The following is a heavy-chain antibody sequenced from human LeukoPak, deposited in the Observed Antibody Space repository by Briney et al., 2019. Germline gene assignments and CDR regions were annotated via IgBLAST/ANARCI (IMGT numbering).Heavy chain of an antibody. Sequence: SETLSLTCTVSGGSISSYYWSWIRQPAGKGLEWIGRIYTSGSTNYNPSLKSRVTMSVDTSKNQSSLKLSSVTAADTAVYYCARSSPQSDYYYGMDVWGQGTTVTVSS. CDR3: ARSSPQSDYYYGMDV. CDR1: GGSISSYY. V-gene: IGHV4-4*07. J-gene: IGHJ6*02. CDR2: IYTSGST.